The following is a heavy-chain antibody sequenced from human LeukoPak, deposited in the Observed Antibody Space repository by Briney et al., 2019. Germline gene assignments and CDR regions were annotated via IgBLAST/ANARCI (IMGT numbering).Heavy chain of an antibody. J-gene: IGHJ4*02. D-gene: IGHD1-26*01. CDR1: GFMYSDYY. CDR3: ARDPGGSGTYYFGD. Sequence: GGSLRLSCAASGFMYSDYYMSWIRQAPGKRLEWVSYINSGGNIIYYADSVKGRFTISRDNAKNSLYLQMNSLRAEDTAVYYCARDPGGSGTYYFGDWGQGTLVTVSS. V-gene: IGHV3-11*01. CDR2: INSGGNII.